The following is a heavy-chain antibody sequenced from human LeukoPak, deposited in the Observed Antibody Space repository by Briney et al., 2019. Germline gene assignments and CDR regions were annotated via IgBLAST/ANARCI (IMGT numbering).Heavy chain of an antibody. V-gene: IGHV4-59*01. CDR2: IFYSGST. D-gene: IGHD3-16*01. CDR3: ARAGGTKKELDY. J-gene: IGHJ4*02. CDR1: GGSISSYY. Sequence: SETLSLTCTVSGGSISSYYWSWIRQPPGKGLEWIGHIFYSGSTNYNPSLKSRVTVSVDTSKNQFSLELSSVSAADTAVYYCARAGGTKKELDYWGQGTLVTVSS.